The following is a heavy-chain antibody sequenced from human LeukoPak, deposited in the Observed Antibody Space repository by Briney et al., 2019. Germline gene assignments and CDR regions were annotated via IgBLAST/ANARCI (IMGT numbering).Heavy chain of an antibody. V-gene: IGHV3-23*01. J-gene: IGHJ6*03. CDR2: ISGSGGST. CDR3: AKGGGRVCSSTSCYFPSSTGLMDV. Sequence: PGGSLRLSCAASGFTFSSYGMSWVRQAPGKGLEWVSAISGSGGSTYYADSVKGRFTISRDNSKNTLYLQMNSLRAEDTAVYYCAKGGGRVCSSTSCYFPSSTGLMDVWGKGTTVTISS. CDR1: GFTFSSYG. D-gene: IGHD2-2*01.